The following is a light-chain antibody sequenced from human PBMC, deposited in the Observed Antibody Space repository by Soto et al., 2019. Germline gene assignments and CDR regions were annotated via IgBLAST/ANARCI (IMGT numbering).Light chain of an antibody. CDR1: SSDVGAYNY. CDR3: SSYRSSTTFV. CDR2: EVR. J-gene: IGLJ1*01. V-gene: IGLV2-14*01. Sequence: QSALTQPASVSGSPGQSITISCTGTSSDVGAYNYVSWYQQYPGKAPKVIIFEVRKRPSGVSNRFSGSKSGDTASLTISGLHAEDEADYYCSSYRSSTTFVFGTGTKVTVL.